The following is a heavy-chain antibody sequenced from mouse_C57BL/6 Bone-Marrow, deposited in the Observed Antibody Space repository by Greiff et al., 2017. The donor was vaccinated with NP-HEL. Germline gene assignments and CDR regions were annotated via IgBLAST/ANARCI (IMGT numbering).Heavy chain of an antibody. CDR3: TRAVITTVVAPVDY. J-gene: IGHJ2*01. Sequence: EVMLVESGEGLVKPGGSLKLSCAASGFTFRSYAMSWVRQTPENRLAWVAYLSRGGDSIYYADTVKGRFTISRDNARNTLYLQMSRLKSEDTAMYYCTRAVITTVVAPVDYWGQGTTLTVSS. CDR1: GFTFRSYA. D-gene: IGHD1-1*01. CDR2: LSRGGDSI. V-gene: IGHV5-9-1*02.